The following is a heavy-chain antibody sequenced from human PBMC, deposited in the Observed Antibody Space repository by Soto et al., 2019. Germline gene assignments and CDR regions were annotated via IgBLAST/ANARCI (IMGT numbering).Heavy chain of an antibody. CDR1: GYTFTSYD. D-gene: IGHD3-10*01. CDR2: MNPNSGNT. Sequence: EASVKVSCKASGYTFTSYDINWVRQATGQGLEWMGWMNPNSGNTGYAQKFQGRVTMTRNTSISTAYMELSSLRSEDTAVYYCARHKSLLLWFGESKTRYYYYGMDVWGQGTTVTVS. V-gene: IGHV1-8*01. CDR3: ARHKSLLLWFGESKTRYYYYGMDV. J-gene: IGHJ6*02.